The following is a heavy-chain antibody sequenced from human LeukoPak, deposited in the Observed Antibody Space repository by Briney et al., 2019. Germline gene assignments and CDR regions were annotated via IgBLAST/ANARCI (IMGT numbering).Heavy chain of an antibody. CDR3: ARGRYFDWLLNYYYYGMDV. Sequence: SETLSLTCAVYGGSFSGYYWSWIRQPPGKGLEWIGEINHSGRTNYNPSLKSRVTISVDTSKNQFSLKLSSVTAADTAVYYCARGRYFDWLLNYYYYGMDVWGQGTTVTVSS. V-gene: IGHV4-34*01. CDR2: INHSGRT. J-gene: IGHJ6*02. CDR1: GGSFSGYY. D-gene: IGHD3-9*01.